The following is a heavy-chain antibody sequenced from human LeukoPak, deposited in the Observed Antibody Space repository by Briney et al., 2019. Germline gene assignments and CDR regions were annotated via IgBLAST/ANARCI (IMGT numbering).Heavy chain of an antibody. J-gene: IGHJ4*02. CDR1: GFTFSSYA. CDR2: ISYDGSNK. CDR3: TSGQLRYFDWSPFDY. V-gene: IGHV3-30-3*01. D-gene: IGHD3-9*01. Sequence: GGSLRLSCAASGFTFSSYAMHWVRQAPGKGLEWVAVISYDGSNKYYADSVKGRFTISRDNSKNTLYLQMNSLRAEDTAVYYCTSGQLRYFDWSPFDYWGQGTLVTISS.